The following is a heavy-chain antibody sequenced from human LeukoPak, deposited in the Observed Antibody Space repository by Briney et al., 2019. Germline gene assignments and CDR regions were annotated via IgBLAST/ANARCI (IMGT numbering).Heavy chain of an antibody. D-gene: IGHD2-15*01. CDR2: ISSSGDTI. CDR3: ARDSGSGDYFDY. V-gene: IGHV3-48*03. Sequence: GGSLRLSCTASGFTFRSYALSWVRQAPGKGLEWLSYISSSGDTIYYADSVKGRFTISRDNAKKSLYLQMNSLRADDTAVYYCARDSGSGDYFDYWGQGTLVTVSS. J-gene: IGHJ4*02. CDR1: GFTFRSYA.